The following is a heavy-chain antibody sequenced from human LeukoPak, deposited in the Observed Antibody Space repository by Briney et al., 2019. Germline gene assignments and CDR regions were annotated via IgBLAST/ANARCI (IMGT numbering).Heavy chain of an antibody. Sequence: SETLSLTCTVSSGSVNSGSYYWNWIRQPPGKGLEWIGYIYYSGSTNYNPSLKSRVTISVDTAKNQLSLKLSSVTAADTAVYYCARRAGYTSSWYEYWGQGTLVAVSS. CDR2: IYYSGST. CDR3: ARRAGYTSSWYEY. V-gene: IGHV4-61*01. D-gene: IGHD6-13*01. J-gene: IGHJ4*02. CDR1: SGSVNSGSYY.